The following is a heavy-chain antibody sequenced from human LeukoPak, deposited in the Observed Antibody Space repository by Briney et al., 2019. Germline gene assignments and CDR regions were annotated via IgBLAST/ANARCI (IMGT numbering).Heavy chain of an antibody. Sequence: PSQTLSLTCTVSGGSISSGSYYWSWIRQPAGKGLEWIGRIYTSGSTNYNPSLKSRVTISVDTSKNQFSLKLSSVTAADTAVYYCARLRFLGYYFDYWGQGTLVTVSS. CDR1: GGSISSGSYY. CDR2: IYTSGST. CDR3: ARLRFLGYYFDY. V-gene: IGHV4-61*02. D-gene: IGHD3-3*01. J-gene: IGHJ4*02.